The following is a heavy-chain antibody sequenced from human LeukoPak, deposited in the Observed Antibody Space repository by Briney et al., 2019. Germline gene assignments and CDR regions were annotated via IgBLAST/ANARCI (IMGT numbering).Heavy chain of an antibody. CDR1: GYTFTDSY. J-gene: IGHJ4*02. V-gene: IGHV1-2*02. D-gene: IGHD1-7*01. CDR2: INPNSGDT. Sequence: GASVKVSCKASGYTFTDSYMDWVRQAPGQGLEWMGWINPNSGDTNYAQKFQGRVTMTRDTSISTAYMELSRLTSDDTAVYYCTRDINWNYGHWGQGTLVTVSS. CDR3: TRDINWNYGH.